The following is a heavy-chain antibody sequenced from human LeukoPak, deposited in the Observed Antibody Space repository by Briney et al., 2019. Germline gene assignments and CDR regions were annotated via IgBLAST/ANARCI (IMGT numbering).Heavy chain of an antibody. CDR2: ITPNSGGQ. D-gene: IGHD2-2*01. V-gene: IGHV1-2*02. CDR1: GYTFTGYY. Sequence: GASVKVSCKASGYTFTGYYMHWVRQAPGQGLEWVGWITPNSGGQNYAQKFQGRVTMTRDTSISTAYMELSRLRSDDTAVYYCARAGVSVPAAIIQAPGYYFDYWGQGTLVTVSS. J-gene: IGHJ4*02. CDR3: ARAGVSVPAAIIQAPGYYFDY.